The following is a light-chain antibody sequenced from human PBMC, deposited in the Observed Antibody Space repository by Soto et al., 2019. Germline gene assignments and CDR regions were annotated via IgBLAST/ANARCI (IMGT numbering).Light chain of an antibody. CDR2: KAS. CDR1: QSISSW. CDR3: QPYNNWPLT. V-gene: IGKV1-5*03. Sequence: DIKMTHSPSTLSASVGDRVSITCRASQSISSWLAWYQQKPGKAPKMLIYKASSLESGVPSRFRDSGSGTEFTLTISSLQPDDFAIYYCQPYNNWPLTFGGGTKVDIK. J-gene: IGKJ4*01.